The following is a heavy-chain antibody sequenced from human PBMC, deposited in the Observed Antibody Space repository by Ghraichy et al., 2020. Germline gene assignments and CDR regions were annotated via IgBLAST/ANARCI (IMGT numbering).Heavy chain of an antibody. Sequence: SETLSLTCAVYGAFLSNYYWSWIRQPPGKGLEWVGEITQSGTTNYNPSLKSRVTMSVDTSKNQFSLNLRSLTAADTAVYYCARRGRGQPDYWGQGSLVTVSS. V-gene: IGHV4-34*01. CDR2: ITQSGTT. J-gene: IGHJ4*02. CDR1: GAFLSNYY. D-gene: IGHD3-10*01. CDR3: ARRGRGQPDY.